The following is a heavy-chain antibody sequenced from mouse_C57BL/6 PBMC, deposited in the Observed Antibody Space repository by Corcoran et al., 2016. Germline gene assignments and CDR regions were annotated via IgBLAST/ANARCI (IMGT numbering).Heavy chain of an antibody. D-gene: IGHD1-1*01. J-gene: IGHJ2*01. CDR2: INPNNGGT. CDR1: GYTFTDYY. CDR3: ARGVFITTVVATDY. Sequence: EVQLQQSGPELVKPGASVKISCKASGYTFTDYYMNWVKQSHGKSLEWIGDINPNNGGTSYNQKFKGKATLTVDKSSSTAYMELRSLTSEDSAVYYCARGVFITTVVATDYWGQGTTLTVSS. V-gene: IGHV1-26*01.